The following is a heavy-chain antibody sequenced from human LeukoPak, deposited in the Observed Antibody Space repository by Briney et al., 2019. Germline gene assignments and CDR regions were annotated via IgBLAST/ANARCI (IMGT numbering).Heavy chain of an antibody. CDR1: GYTFTSYG. Sequence: ASVTVSCKASGYTFTSYGISWVRQAPGQGLEWMGWMNPNSGNTGYAQKFQGRVTITRNTSISTAYMELSSLRSEDTAVYYCARGKGPFYYDYVWGSYRYTGWFDPWGQGTLVTVSS. J-gene: IGHJ5*02. CDR2: MNPNSGNT. V-gene: IGHV1-8*03. D-gene: IGHD3-16*02. CDR3: ARGKGPFYYDYVWGSYRYTGWFDP.